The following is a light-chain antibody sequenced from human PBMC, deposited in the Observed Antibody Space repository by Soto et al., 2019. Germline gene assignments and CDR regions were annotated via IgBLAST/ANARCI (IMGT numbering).Light chain of an antibody. V-gene: IGKV3-20*01. CDR2: GAS. CDR3: QQYLVTPWT. CDR1: QSVTGNY. J-gene: IGKJ1*01. Sequence: EIVLTQSRGTLALSPGEGATLSCXASQSVTGNYLAWYQQKPGQAPRVXIHGASNRATGIPDRFSGSGAGTDFTLTIGRLEPEDFAVYYCQQYLVTPWTFGQGTKVDIK.